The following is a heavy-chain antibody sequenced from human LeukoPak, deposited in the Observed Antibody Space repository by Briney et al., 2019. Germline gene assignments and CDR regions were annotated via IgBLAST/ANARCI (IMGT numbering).Heavy chain of an antibody. CDR2: ISSSSSTI. J-gene: IGHJ4*02. Sequence: GGSLRLSCAASGFTFSSYSMNWVRQAPGKGLEWVSYISSSSSTIYYADSVKGRFTISRDNAKNSLYLQMNSLRAGDTAVYYCARGGPRVAARPAIFDYWGQGTLVTVSS. D-gene: IGHD6-6*01. CDR1: GFTFSSYS. V-gene: IGHV3-48*01. CDR3: ARGGPRVAARPAIFDY.